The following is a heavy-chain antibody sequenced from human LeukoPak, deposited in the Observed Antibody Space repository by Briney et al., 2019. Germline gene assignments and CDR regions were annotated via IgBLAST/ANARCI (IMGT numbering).Heavy chain of an antibody. CDR2: IYSGGST. CDR3: ARGGSGTYFAFDI. D-gene: IGHD3-10*01. CDR1: ELTVSSNY. Sequence: GGSLRLSCAASELTVSSNYMSWVRQAPGKGLEWVSVIYSGGSTYCADSVKGRFTISRDNSENTLYLQMNSLRAEDTAVYYCARGGSGTYFAFDIWGQGTMVTVSS. V-gene: IGHV3-66*01. J-gene: IGHJ3*02.